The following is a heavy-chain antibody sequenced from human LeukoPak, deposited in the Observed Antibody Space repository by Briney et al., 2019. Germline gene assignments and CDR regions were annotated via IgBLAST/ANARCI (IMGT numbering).Heavy chain of an antibody. CDR3: ARAPIYDSSGYYQYFQH. CDR2: ISAYNGNT. Sequence: ASVKVSCKASGYTFTSYGISWVRQAPGQGLEWMGWISAYNGNTNYAQKLQGRVTMTTDTSTSTAYMELRSLRSDDTAVYYCARAPIYDSSGYYQYFQHWGQGTLVTVSS. CDR1: GYTFTSYG. D-gene: IGHD3-22*01. J-gene: IGHJ1*01. V-gene: IGHV1-18*01.